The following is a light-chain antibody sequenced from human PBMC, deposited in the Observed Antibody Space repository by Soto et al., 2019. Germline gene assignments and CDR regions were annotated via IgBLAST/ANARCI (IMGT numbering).Light chain of an antibody. J-gene: IGLJ1*01. CDR3: QSFDNSLNGLYV. CDR2: GNS. CDR1: SSSIGAGYH. V-gene: IGLV1-40*01. Sequence: QSVLTQPPSVSGAPGQRVTISCTGSSSSIGAGYHVHWYQQLPGTAPKLLIYGNSNRPSGVPDRFSGSKSGTSASLAITGLQAEDEADYYCQSFDNSLNGLYVFGTGTKLTVL.